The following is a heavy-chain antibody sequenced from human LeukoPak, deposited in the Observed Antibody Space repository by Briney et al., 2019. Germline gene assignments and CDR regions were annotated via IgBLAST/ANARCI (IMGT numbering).Heavy chain of an antibody. CDR1: EFTFSNFA. J-gene: IGHJ3*02. CDR2: TSGSGVST. Sequence: GESLTLSWTAPEFTFSNFAMSSVTPAPGKRPHFVTATSGSGVSTYYVGSVKGRFTISRDNSKNTLYLQMCSLSAEDTAVYYCAKVAKIIEPEDAFDIWGQGTMVTVSS. D-gene: IGHD2/OR15-2a*01. CDR3: AKVAKIIEPEDAFDI. V-gene: IGHV3-23*01.